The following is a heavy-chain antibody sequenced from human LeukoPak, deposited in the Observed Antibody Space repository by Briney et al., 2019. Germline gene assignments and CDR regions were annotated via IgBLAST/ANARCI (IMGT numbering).Heavy chain of an antibody. CDR2: ISSNGGST. V-gene: IGHV3-64*01. Sequence: PGGSLRLSCAASGFTFSSYAMHWVRQAPGKGLEYVSAISSNGGSTYYANSVKGRFTISRDNSKNTLYLQMGSLRAKDMAVYYCARDLYDILTGYYPEYYYYYGMDVWGQGTTVTVSS. CDR1: GFTFSSYA. CDR3: ARDLYDILTGYYPEYYYYYGMDV. J-gene: IGHJ6*02. D-gene: IGHD3-9*01.